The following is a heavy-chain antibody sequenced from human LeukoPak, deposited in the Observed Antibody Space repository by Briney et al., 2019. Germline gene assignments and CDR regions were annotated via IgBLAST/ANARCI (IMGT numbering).Heavy chain of an antibody. CDR1: GGSFSGYY. J-gene: IGHJ4*02. D-gene: IGHD2-2*01. CDR3: ARGLRGVVVVPAAMGKGFDY. Sequence: SETLSLTCAVDGGSFSGYYWSWIRQPPGKGLEWIGEINHSGSTNYNPSLKSRVTISVDTSKNQFSLKLSSVTAADTAVYYCARGLRGVVVVPAAMGKGFDYWGQGTLVTVSS. CDR2: INHSGST. V-gene: IGHV4-34*01.